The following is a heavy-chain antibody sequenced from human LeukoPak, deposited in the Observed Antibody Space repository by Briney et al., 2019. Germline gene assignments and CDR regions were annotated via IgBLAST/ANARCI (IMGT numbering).Heavy chain of an antibody. V-gene: IGHV1-18*01. CDR1: GYTFTSYG. Sequence: ASVKVSCKASGYTFTSYGISWVRQAPGQGLEWMGWISAYNGNTNYAQKLQGRVTMTTDTSTSTAYMELRSLRSDDTAVYYCARESHDILTGYYPDYWGQGTLVTVSS. CDR2: ISAYNGNT. D-gene: IGHD3-9*01. J-gene: IGHJ4*02. CDR3: ARESHDILTGYYPDY.